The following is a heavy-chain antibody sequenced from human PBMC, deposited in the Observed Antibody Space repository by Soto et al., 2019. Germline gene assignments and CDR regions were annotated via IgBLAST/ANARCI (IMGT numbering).Heavy chain of an antibody. Sequence: GGSLRLSCAASGFTFSTYWMSWVRQAPGKGLEWVANIKQDGSEKYYVDSVKGRFTISRDNAKNSLYLQMNSLRPEDPAVYYCARGRYRVAGLAYYFDYWGQGTLVTVSS. V-gene: IGHV3-7*05. J-gene: IGHJ4*02. CDR2: IKQDGSEK. CDR3: ARGRYRVAGLAYYFDY. CDR1: GFTFSTYW. D-gene: IGHD1-26*01.